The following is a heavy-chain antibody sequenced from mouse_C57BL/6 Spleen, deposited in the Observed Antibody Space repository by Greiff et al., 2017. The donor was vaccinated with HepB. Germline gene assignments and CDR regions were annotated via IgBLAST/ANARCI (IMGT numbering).Heavy chain of an antibody. V-gene: IGHV1-72*01. CDR2: IDPNSGGT. J-gene: IGHJ3*01. Sequence: QVQLQQPGAELVKPGASVKLSCMASGYTFTSYWMHWVKQRPGRGLEWIGRIDPNSGGTKYNEKFKSKATLTVDKPSSTAYMQLSILTSEDSAVYYCARDMVTTEFAYWGQGTLVTVSA. D-gene: IGHD2-2*01. CDR1: GYTFTSYW. CDR3: ARDMVTTEFAY.